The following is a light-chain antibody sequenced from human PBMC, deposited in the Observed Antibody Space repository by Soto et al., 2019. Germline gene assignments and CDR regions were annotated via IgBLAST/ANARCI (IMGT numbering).Light chain of an antibody. Sequence: EIVSTQSPATLSLSPGERATLSCRASQSVSSYLAWYQQKPGQAPRLLIYDASNRATGVPARFSGSGSGTDFTLTISSLEPEDFALYYCQQRNNWPPITFGQGTRLEIK. CDR2: DAS. CDR3: QQRNNWPPIT. V-gene: IGKV3-11*01. CDR1: QSVSSY. J-gene: IGKJ5*01.